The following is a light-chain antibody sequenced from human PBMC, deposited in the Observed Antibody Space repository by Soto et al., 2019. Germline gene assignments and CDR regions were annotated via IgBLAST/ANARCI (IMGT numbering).Light chain of an antibody. CDR3: QHRSSWPSA. CDR2: DAA. Sequence: DIVLTQSPATLSLSPGDRATLSCRASQSVGTSLAWYKQQPDQAPRLLIHDAAYRASGIPERFRGSGSGTAFSLSISSLELDDFAVYYCQHRSSWPSAFGRGTKGEV. J-gene: IGKJ1*01. CDR1: QSVGTS. V-gene: IGKV3-11*01.